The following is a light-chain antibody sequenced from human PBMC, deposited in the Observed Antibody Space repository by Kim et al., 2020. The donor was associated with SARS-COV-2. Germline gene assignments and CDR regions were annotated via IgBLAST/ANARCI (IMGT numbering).Light chain of an antibody. CDR3: TSHSTGSSYYV. Sequence: QSVLTQPPSVSGSPGQSLTTSCTGTSSDVGYRDRVSWYQQSPGTAPKLMIYEVTHRPSGVPDRFSGSKSGNTASLTISGLQAEDEADYYCTSHSTGSSYYVFGGGTKVTVL. V-gene: IGLV2-18*02. J-gene: IGLJ1*01. CDR2: EVT. CDR1: SSDVGYRDR.